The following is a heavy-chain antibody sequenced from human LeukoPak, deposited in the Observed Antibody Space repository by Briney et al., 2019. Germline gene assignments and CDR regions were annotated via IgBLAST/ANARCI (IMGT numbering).Heavy chain of an antibody. D-gene: IGHD3/OR15-3a*01. J-gene: IGHJ4*02. CDR2: INSDGSST. CDR1: GFTFSSYW. Sequence: GGSLRLSCAASGFTFSSYWMHWVRQAPGKGLVWVSRINSDGSSTTYADSVKGRFTISRDNAKNTLYLQMNSLRAEDTAVYYCARYDDVWTARRKRAGIDYWGQGTLVTVSS. V-gene: IGHV3-74*01. CDR3: ARYDDVWTARRKRAGIDY.